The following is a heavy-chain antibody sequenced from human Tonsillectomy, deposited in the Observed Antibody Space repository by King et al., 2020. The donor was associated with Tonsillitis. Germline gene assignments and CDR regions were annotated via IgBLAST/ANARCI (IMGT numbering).Heavy chain of an antibody. V-gene: IGHV3-30*03. CDR3: ASYCSRTSCPMDV. D-gene: IGHD2-2*01. J-gene: IGHJ6*03. Sequence: VQLVESGGGVVQPGRSLRLSCAASGFTFSNYGMHWVRQAPGKGLEWVAVISYEGSDKYYADSVKGRFTISRDNSKNTLYLQMNSLRTEDTAVYYCASYCSRTSCPMDVWGKGTTVTVSS. CDR1: GFTFSNYG. CDR2: ISYEGSDK.